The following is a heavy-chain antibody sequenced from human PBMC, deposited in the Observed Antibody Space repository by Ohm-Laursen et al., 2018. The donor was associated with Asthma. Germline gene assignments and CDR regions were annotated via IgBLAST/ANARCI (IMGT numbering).Heavy chain of an antibody. CDR1: GGSISSYY. Sequence: SETLSLTCTVSGGSISSYYWTWIRQPPGKGLEWIGYIYYSGGTNYSPSLKSRVTISGDTSKNQFSLKLNSVTAADTAVYYCAVSGGNYYHSLDIWGQGTMVTVSS. D-gene: IGHD1-26*01. CDR2: IYYSGGT. J-gene: IGHJ3*02. CDR3: AVSGGNYYHSLDI. V-gene: IGHV4-59*01.